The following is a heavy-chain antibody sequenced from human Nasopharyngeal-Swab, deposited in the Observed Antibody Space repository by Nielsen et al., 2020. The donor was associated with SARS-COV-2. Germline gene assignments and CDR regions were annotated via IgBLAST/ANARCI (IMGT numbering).Heavy chain of an antibody. Sequence: LRLSCTVSGGSISSDYWSWIRQPPGKGLEWIGHIYYSGSTKYNPSLKSRVTISVDTSKNQFSLKLSSVTAADTAVYYCARVRIAVAGTQAFDIWGQGTMVTVSS. CDR2: IYYSGST. V-gene: IGHV4-59*13. CDR3: ARVRIAVAGTQAFDI. D-gene: IGHD6-19*01. CDR1: GGSISSDY. J-gene: IGHJ3*02.